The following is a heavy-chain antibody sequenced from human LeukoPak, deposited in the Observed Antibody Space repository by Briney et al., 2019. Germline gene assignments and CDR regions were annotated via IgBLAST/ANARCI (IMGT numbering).Heavy chain of an antibody. D-gene: IGHD1-7*01. CDR2: IYTSGST. CDR3: ARGIEGGTTPFDY. CDR1: GGSISSYY. Sequence: PSETLSLTCTVSGGSISSYYWSWLRQPAGKGLEWIGRIYTSGSTNYTPSLKSRVTVSVDTSKNQFSLKLSSVTAADTAVYYCARGIEGGTTPFDYWGQGTLVTVSS. J-gene: IGHJ4*02. V-gene: IGHV4-4*07.